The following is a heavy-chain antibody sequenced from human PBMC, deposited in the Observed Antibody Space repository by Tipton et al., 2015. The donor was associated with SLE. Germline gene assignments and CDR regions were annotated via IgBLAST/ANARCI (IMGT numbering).Heavy chain of an antibody. CDR2: TYYSGST. V-gene: IGHV4-39*07. D-gene: IGHD3-22*01. CDR3: AREIVVVKRGFDY. J-gene: IGHJ4*02. CDR1: GGSISSSSYY. Sequence: TLSLTCTVSGGSISSSSYYWGWIRQPPGKGLEWIGSTYYSGSTYYNPSLKSRITISVDTSKNQFSLKLSSVTAADTAVYYCAREIVVVKRGFDYWGQGTLVTVSS.